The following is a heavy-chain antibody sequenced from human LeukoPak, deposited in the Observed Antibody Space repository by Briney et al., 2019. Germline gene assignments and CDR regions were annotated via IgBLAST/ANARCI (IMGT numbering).Heavy chain of an antibody. Sequence: PGGSLRLSCAASGFTFSSYWMSWVRQAPGKGLEWVANIKQDGSEKYYVDSVKGRFTISRDNAKNSLYLQMNSLRAEDTAVYYCARGLRRRGSYYYTYYFDYWGQGTLVTVSS. J-gene: IGHJ4*02. CDR1: GFTFSSYW. V-gene: IGHV3-7*01. CDR3: ARGLRRRGSYYYTYYFDY. CDR2: IKQDGSEK. D-gene: IGHD3-10*01.